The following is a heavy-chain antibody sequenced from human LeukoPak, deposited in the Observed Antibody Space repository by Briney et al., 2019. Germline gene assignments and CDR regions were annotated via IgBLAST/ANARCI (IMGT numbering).Heavy chain of an antibody. CDR1: RGSISSSN. V-gene: IGHV4-4*07. D-gene: IGHD6-19*01. Sequence: SETLSLTCTVSRGSISSSNWSWIRHPAGKGLEWIGRIYTSRSTNYNPPPTSRVNSSVDKSKNKFPLNRNCTTAADKTLLYCPGVLTTFTRGWYYFDYWGQGTLVTVSS. CDR3: PGVLTTFTRGWYYFDY. J-gene: IGHJ4*02. CDR2: IYTSRST.